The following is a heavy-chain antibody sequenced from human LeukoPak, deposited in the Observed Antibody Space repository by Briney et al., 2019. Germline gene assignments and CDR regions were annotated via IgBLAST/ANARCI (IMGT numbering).Heavy chain of an antibody. D-gene: IGHD4-17*01. J-gene: IGHJ3*02. CDR3: ARDLVTVTKGFDI. CDR2: ISYIGST. Sequence: SETLSLTCAVSTDSFSSHYWTWIRQPPGKGLEWIGYISYIGSTNYSPSLKSRVTISIDTSKNQFSLKLSSVTAADTAVYYCARDLVTVTKGFDIWGQGTMVSVSS. CDR1: TDSFSSHY. V-gene: IGHV4-59*11.